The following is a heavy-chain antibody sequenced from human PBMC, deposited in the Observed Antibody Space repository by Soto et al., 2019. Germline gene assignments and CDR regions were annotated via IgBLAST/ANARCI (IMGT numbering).Heavy chain of an antibody. D-gene: IGHD3-10*01. CDR1: GFTLSSYG. V-gene: IGHV3-30*18. CDR2: ISYDGSNK. Sequence: AGGALRLSCAASGFTLSSYGMHWVRQAPGKGLEWVAVISYDGSNKYYADSVKGRFTISRDNSKNTLYLQMNSLRAEDTAVYYCAKDRNAMVRGVPGGWFDPWGQGTLVTVSS. CDR3: AKDRNAMVRGVPGGWFDP. J-gene: IGHJ5*02.